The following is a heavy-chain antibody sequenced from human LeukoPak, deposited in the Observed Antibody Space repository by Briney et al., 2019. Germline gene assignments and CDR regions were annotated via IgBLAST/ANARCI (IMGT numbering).Heavy chain of an antibody. CDR3: AREADDYVWGSYHYYAYFDY. D-gene: IGHD3-16*02. CDR1: GFTFSSYA. Sequence: GGSLRLSCAAAGFTFSSYAMSWVRQAPGKGLEWVSSISGSGGSTYYADSVKGRFAISRDNSKNTLYVQMNSLRAEDTAVYYCAREADDYVWGSYHYYAYFDYWGQGTLVTVSS. CDR2: ISGSGGST. J-gene: IGHJ4*02. V-gene: IGHV3-23*01.